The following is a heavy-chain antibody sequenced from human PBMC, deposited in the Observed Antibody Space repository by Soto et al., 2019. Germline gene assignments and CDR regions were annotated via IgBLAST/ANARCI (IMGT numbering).Heavy chain of an antibody. CDR2: INAGNGNT. CDR1: GYTFTSYA. D-gene: IGHD3-22*01. V-gene: IGHV1-3*01. Sequence: ASVKVSCKASGYTFTSYAMHWVRQAPGQRLEWMGWINAGNGNTKYSQKFQGRVTITRDTSASTAYMELSSLRSEDTAVYYCARDGIVDDSSGYKPFDYWGQGTLVTVSS. J-gene: IGHJ4*02. CDR3: ARDGIVDDSSGYKPFDY.